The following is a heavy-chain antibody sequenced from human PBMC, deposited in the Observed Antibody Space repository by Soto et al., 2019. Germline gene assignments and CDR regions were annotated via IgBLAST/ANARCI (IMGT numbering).Heavy chain of an antibody. CDR2: INNSGST. CDR3: VIITEYYYDSSGYFDY. V-gene: IGHV4-31*03. J-gene: IGHJ4*02. D-gene: IGHD3-22*01. CDR1: GGSISSGGYY. Sequence: SETLSLTCTVSGGSISSGGYYWSWIRQHPGKGLEGIGYINNSGSTYYNPSLKNRGTISVDTSKNQFSLKLSSVTAADTAVYFCVIITEYYYDSSGYFDYWGQGTLVTVSS.